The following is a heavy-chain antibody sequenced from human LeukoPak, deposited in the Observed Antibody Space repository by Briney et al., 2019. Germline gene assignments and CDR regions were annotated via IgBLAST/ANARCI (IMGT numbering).Heavy chain of an antibody. Sequence: SGTLSLTCAVSGGSISSSNWWSWVRQPPGKGLEWIGEISHSGSTNYNPSLKSRVTISVDKSKNQFSLKLSSVTAADTAVYYCARDRGDTAMVTYLGYWGQGTLVTVSS. V-gene: IGHV4-4*02. CDR1: GGSISSSNW. CDR3: ARDRGDTAMVTYLGY. D-gene: IGHD5-18*01. CDR2: ISHSGST. J-gene: IGHJ4*02.